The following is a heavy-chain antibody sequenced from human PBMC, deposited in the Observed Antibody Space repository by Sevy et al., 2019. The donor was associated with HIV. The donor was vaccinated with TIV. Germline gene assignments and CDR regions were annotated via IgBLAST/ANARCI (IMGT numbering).Heavy chain of an antibody. CDR3: TASMKTDVLRYFDWLEEPPFDH. D-gene: IGHD3-9*01. V-gene: IGHV3-73*01. CDR2: IRSRVNSHAT. J-gene: IGHJ4*02. CDR1: GFTFGGSA. Sequence: GGSLRLSCAASGFTFGGSAMHWVRQASGKGLEWVGRIRSRVNSHATAYAASVKGRFTISRDDSENTAFLQMSSLKTEDTAVYYCTASMKTDVLRYFDWLEEPPFDHWGQGTLVTVSS.